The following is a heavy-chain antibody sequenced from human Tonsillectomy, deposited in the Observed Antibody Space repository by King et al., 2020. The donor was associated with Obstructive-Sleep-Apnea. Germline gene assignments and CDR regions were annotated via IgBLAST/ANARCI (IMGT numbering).Heavy chain of an antibody. CDR3: ARDFGLSGLYDY. J-gene: IGHJ4*02. CDR1: GGSISSIGYY. D-gene: IGHD3-16*02. V-gene: IGHV4-31*03. CDR2: IYYRGST. Sequence: QLQESGPGLVKPSQTLSLTCTVSGGSISSIGYYWSWIRQHPGKGLEWIGYIYYRGSTYYNPSLKSRVTISVDTSKNQFSLKLSSVTAADTAVYYCARDFGLSGLYDYWGQGTLVTVSS.